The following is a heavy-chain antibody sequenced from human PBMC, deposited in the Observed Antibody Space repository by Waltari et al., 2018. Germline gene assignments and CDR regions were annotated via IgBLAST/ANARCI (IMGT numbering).Heavy chain of an antibody. CDR2: ISYDGVDT. CDR3: AKGAMRITGVTRHYDY. V-gene: IGHV3-23*01. Sequence: DVQLSESGGGLVQHGGSLRLPCAASGFSFSRYSMARVRQAPGKGLEWVSVISYDGVDTFYADSVKGRFTISRDNSKNTVYLEMNGLRAEDTAVYYCAKGAMRITGVTRHYDYWGQGSLVTVSS. J-gene: IGHJ4*02. D-gene: IGHD1-20*01. CDR1: GFSFSRYS.